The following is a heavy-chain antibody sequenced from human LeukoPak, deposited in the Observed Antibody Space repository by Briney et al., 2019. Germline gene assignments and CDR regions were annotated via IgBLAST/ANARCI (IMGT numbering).Heavy chain of an antibody. Sequence: GGSLRLSCAASGFTFSSYGMHWIRQDPGKGLEWVAVISYDGSNKYYADSVKGRFTISRDNSKNTLYLQMNSLSAEDTAVYYCATSLDIISYFDYWGQGTLVTVSS. V-gene: IGHV3-30*03. CDR2: ISYDGSNK. CDR3: ATSLDIISYFDY. J-gene: IGHJ4*02. D-gene: IGHD2-15*01. CDR1: GFTFSSYG.